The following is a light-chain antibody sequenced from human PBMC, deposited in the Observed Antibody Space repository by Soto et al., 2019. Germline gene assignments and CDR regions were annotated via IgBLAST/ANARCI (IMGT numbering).Light chain of an antibody. CDR3: QQYKNWPPVT. CDR1: QSVSSN. CDR2: GAS. J-gene: IGKJ4*01. Sequence: EIVMTQSPATLSVSPGERVTLSCRASQSVSSNLAWYQQKPGQAPRLLIYGASTRATGIPARFSGSGSGTEFTLTISSLQSEDFAVYYCQQYKNWPPVTFGGGTKVEI. V-gene: IGKV3-15*01.